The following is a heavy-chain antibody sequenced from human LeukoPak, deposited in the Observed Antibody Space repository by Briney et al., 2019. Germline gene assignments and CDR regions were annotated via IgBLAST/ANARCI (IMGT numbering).Heavy chain of an antibody. CDR1: GFTFSNYW. Sequence: GGSLRLSCAASGFTFSNYWMAWVRQAPGKGLEWVANIKQDGGQTYYVDSLKGRFIISRDNAKNSLYLQMNSLRAEDTAVYYCAELGISMIGGVWGKGTTVTISS. CDR3: AELGISMIGGV. J-gene: IGHJ6*04. CDR2: IKQDGGQT. D-gene: IGHD3-10*02. V-gene: IGHV3-7*01.